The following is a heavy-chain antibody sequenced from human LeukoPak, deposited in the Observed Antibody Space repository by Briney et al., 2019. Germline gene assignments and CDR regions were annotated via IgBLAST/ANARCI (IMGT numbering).Heavy chain of an antibody. CDR1: GFTFSSYS. V-gene: IGHV3-21*01. Sequence: GGSLRLSCAASGFTFSSYSMNWVRQAPGKGLEWVSSISSSSSYIYYADSVKGRFTISRDNAKNSLYLQMNSLRAEDTAVYYCARDPTPGDPPHYWGQGTLVTLFS. CDR2: ISSSSSYI. D-gene: IGHD4-17*01. CDR3: ARDPTPGDPPHY. J-gene: IGHJ4*02.